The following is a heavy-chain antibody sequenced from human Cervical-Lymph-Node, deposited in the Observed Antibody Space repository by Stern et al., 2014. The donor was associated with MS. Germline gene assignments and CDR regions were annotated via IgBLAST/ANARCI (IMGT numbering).Heavy chain of an antibody. CDR3: ARGVGATWEDAFDI. CDR1: GYTFTGYY. CDR2: INPNSGGT. J-gene: IGHJ3*02. V-gene: IGHV1-2*05. D-gene: IGHD1-26*01. Sequence: VQLVESGAEVKKPGASVKVSCKASGYTFTGYYMHWVRQAPGQGLEWMGRINPNSGGTNYAQKFQGRVTMTRDTSISTAYMELSRLRSDDTDVYYCARGVGATWEDAFDIWGQGTMVTVSS.